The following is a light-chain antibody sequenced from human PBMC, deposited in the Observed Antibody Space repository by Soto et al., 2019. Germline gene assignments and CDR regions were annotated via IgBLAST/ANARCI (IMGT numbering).Light chain of an antibody. CDR1: SSDVGSYNY. Sequence: QSALTQPASVSGSPGQSITISCTGTSSDVGSYNYVSWHQQHPGQAPKLMIYEVTNRASGVPDRFSASKSGNTASLTISGLQAGDEADYYCSSYRSSSTYVFGTRTKLTVL. V-gene: IGLV2-14*01. CDR2: EVT. J-gene: IGLJ1*01. CDR3: SSYRSSSTYV.